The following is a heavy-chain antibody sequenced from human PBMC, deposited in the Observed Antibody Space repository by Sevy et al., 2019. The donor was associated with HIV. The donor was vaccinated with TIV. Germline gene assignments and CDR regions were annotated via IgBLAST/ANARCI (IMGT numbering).Heavy chain of an antibody. J-gene: IGHJ4*02. V-gene: IGHV3-33*01. Sequence: GGSLRLSCAASGFTFSSYGMHWVRQAPGKGLEWVAVIWYDGSNKYYADSVKGRFTISRDNSKNTLYLQMNSLRAEDTAVYYCARDLDLRVVGTVYWGQGTLVTVSS. D-gene: IGHD6-19*01. CDR1: GFTFSSYG. CDR3: ARDLDLRVVGTVY. CDR2: IWYDGSNK.